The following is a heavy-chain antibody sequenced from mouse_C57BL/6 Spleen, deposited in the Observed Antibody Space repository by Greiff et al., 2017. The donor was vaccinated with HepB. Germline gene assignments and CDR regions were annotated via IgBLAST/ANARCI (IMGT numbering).Heavy chain of an antibody. Sequence: DVQLVESGGGLVKPGGSLKLSCAASGFTFSSYAMSWVRQTPEKRLEWVATISDGGSYTYYPDNVKGRFTISRDNAKNNLYLQMSHLKSEDTAMYYCARDDYGNYDAMDYWGQGTSVTVSS. CDR3: ARDDYGNYDAMDY. J-gene: IGHJ4*01. V-gene: IGHV5-4*01. CDR2: ISDGGSYT. D-gene: IGHD2-1*01. CDR1: GFTFSSYA.